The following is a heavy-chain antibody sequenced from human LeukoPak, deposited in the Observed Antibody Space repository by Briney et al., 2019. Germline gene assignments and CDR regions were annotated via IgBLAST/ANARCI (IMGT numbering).Heavy chain of an antibody. CDR3: ARGYHDFWSGSYKDYFDY. D-gene: IGHD3-3*01. V-gene: IGHV4-34*01. J-gene: IGHJ4*02. CDR1: GGSFSGYY. CDR2: INHSGST. Sequence: SETLSLTCAVYGGSFSGYYWSWIRQPPGKGLEWIGEINHSGSTNYNPSLKSRVTISVDTSKNQFSLRLSSVTAADTAVYYCARGYHDFWSGSYKDYFDYWGQGTLVTVSS.